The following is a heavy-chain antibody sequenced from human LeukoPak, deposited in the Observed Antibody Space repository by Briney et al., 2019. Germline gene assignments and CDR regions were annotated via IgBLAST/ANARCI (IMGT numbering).Heavy chain of an antibody. CDR1: GFNISSYW. J-gene: IGHJ4*02. V-gene: IGHV3-74*01. CDR2: INYDGTTT. CDR3: GRVRQRVYSGYVIDD. Sequence: GGSLRLSCAASGFNISSYWMHWVRQAPGKGLVWISRINYDGTTTSYADSVKGRFTISRDNAKHTLYLQMNSRRAEHTSPCYCGRVRQRVYSGYVIDDWVQETPITVSS. D-gene: IGHD5-12*01.